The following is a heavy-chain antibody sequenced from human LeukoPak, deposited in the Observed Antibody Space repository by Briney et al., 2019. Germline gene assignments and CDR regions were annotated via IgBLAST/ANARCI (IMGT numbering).Heavy chain of an antibody. CDR3: ARDRNYDFWSGYHGDAFDI. J-gene: IGHJ3*02. Sequence: KTSETLSLTCTVSGGPISSGSYYWSWIRQPAGKGLEWIGRIYTSGSTNYNPSLKSRVTISVDTSKNQFSLKLSSVTAADTALYYCARDRNYDFWSGYHGDAFDIWGQGTMVTVSS. CDR2: IYTSGST. V-gene: IGHV4-61*02. D-gene: IGHD3-3*01. CDR1: GGPISSGSYY.